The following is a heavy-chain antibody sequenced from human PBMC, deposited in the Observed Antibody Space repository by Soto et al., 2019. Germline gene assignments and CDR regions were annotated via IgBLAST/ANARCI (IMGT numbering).Heavy chain of an antibody. CDR2: ITPFSGDV. J-gene: IGHJ4*02. CDR3: ASGGAGSGPFTWELPDH. Sequence: QLQLVQSGAEVKKTGSTVTVSCKALGNTFTYRYLHWVRQAPGQALAWMGWITPFSGDVHYAQKFQERATITRDMSINTAYMRMSSLRSEDTAMYYCASGGAGSGPFTWELPDHWGQGTLVTVSS. V-gene: IGHV1-45*02. CDR1: GNTFTYRY. D-gene: IGHD1-26*01.